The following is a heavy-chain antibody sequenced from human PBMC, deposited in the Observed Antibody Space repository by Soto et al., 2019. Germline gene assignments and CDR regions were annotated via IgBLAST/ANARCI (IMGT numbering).Heavy chain of an antibody. V-gene: IGHV3-15*07. Sequence: PGGSLRLSCAVSGVTLSNVWMNWVRQAPGKGPEWVGRIKSKTDGGTADYAAPLKGRFTISRDDSENTLYLQMNSLKTEDTAVYYCSHGYYQYFDSWGQGT. D-gene: IGHD5-18*01. J-gene: IGHJ4*02. CDR3: SHGYYQYFDS. CDR2: IKSKTDGGTA. CDR1: GVTLSNVW.